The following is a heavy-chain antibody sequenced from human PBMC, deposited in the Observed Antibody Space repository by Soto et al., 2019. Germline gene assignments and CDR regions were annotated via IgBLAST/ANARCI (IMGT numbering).Heavy chain of an antibody. CDR1: GFIVNNIF. J-gene: IGHJ1*01. CDR3: ARDILGGSYDFSH. Sequence: PGGPIRLSCAPSGFIVNNIFMTRVRQPQPKGLEWLSTISSDDNTSYADSVKGRFTISRDCPKNTLYLHMNSLRAEDTAVYPCARDILGGSYDFSHGGQGALVTVSS. V-gene: IGHV3-66*01. D-gene: IGHD3-3*01. CDR2: ISSDDNT.